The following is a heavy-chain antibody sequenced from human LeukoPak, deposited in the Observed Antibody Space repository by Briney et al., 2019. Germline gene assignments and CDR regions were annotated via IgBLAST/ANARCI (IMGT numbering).Heavy chain of an antibody. CDR1: GFTVSSNY. J-gene: IGHJ2*01. V-gene: IGHV3-13*01. Sequence: PGGSLRLSCAASGFTVSSNYMSWVRQVTGKGLEWVSAIGTIDDTYYPDSVKGRFTISRDNAKNSLYLEMNSLRVGDTAVYYCAREGPSSSSWNDWYFDLWGRGTLVTVSS. CDR3: AREGPSSSSWNDWYFDL. D-gene: IGHD6-13*01. CDR2: IGTIDDT.